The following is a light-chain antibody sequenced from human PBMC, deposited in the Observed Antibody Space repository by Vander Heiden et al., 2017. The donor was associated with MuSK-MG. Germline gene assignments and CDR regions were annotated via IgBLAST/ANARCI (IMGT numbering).Light chain of an antibody. J-gene: IGLJ1*01. CDR3: QAWDSSTYV. CDR2: QDT. Sequence: SYDLSQPPSVSVSPGQTVSITCSGDRLGDKYASWYQQRPGQSLVLVIYQDTKRPAGIPERFSGFNSGTTATLTISGTQALDEADYYCQAWDSSTYVFGTGTKVTVL. CDR1: RLGDKY. V-gene: IGLV3-1*01.